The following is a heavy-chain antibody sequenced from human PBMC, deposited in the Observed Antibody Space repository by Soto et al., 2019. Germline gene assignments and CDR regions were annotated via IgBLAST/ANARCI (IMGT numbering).Heavy chain of an antibody. J-gene: IGHJ4*02. CDR3: ASSVVVPSTMNYFDY. Sequence: GASLKISCKGSGYSLYNYWIAGVRQMPGKGLEWMGNIFPADSDTKYSPSFQGQVTISADKSISTAYLQWSSLKASDTAMYYCASSVVVPSTMNYFDYWGQGSLVTFSS. D-gene: IGHD2-15*01. V-gene: IGHV5-51*01. CDR2: IFPADSDT. CDR1: GYSLYNYW.